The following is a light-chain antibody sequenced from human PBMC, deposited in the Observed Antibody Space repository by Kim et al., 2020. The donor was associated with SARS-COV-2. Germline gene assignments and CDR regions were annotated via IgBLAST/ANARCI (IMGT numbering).Light chain of an antibody. V-gene: IGKV3-15*01. CDR2: DAF. CDR1: QSLSSD. J-gene: IGKJ4*01. Sequence: VSPGERAPLSCRASQSLSSDLAWYQQRPGQAPRLLIYDAFTRATGIPARFSGSGSGTDFSLTISSLQSEDFGVYYCQQYNAWPLTFGGGTKVDIK. CDR3: QQYNAWPLT.